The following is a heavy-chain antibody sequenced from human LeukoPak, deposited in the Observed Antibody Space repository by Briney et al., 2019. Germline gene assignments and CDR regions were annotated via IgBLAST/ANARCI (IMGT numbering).Heavy chain of an antibody. J-gene: IGHJ5*02. CDR1: GYTFTSYG. V-gene: IGHV1-18*01. CDR2: ISAYNGNT. Sequence: ASVKVSCKASGYTFTSYGISWVRQAPGQGLEWMGWISAYNGNTNYAQKLQGRVTMTTDTSTSTAYMELRSLRSDDTAVYYCARVSNGYSNSMLGWFDPWGQRTLVTVSS. D-gene: IGHD4-11*01. CDR3: ARVSNGYSNSMLGWFDP.